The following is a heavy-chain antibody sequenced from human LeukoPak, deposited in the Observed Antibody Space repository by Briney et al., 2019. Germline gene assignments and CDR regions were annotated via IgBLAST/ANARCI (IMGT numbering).Heavy chain of an antibody. V-gene: IGHV3-30*18. CDR3: AKDSSSGLFYFDY. CDR2: ISYDGSNK. J-gene: IGHJ4*02. Sequence: GGSLRLSCAASGFTFSSYGMHWVRQTPGKGLEWVAVISYDGSNKYYADSVKGRFTISRDNSKNTLYLQMNSLRAEDTAVYYCAKDSSSGLFYFDYWGQGTLVTVSS. CDR1: GFTFSSYG. D-gene: IGHD3-22*01.